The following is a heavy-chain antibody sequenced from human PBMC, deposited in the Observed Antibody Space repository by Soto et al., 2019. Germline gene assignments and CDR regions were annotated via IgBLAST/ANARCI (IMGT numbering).Heavy chain of an antibody. J-gene: IGHJ4*02. CDR3: ARDNSSGHGSLFDY. D-gene: IGHD3-22*01. CDR2: IYYSGST. Sequence: TLSLTCTVSGGSISSGGYYWSWIRQHPGKGLEWIGYIYYSGSTYYNPSLKSRVTISVDTSKNQFSLKLSSVTAADTAVYYCARDNSSGHGSLFDYWGQGTLVTVSS. V-gene: IGHV4-31*03. CDR1: GGSISSGGYY.